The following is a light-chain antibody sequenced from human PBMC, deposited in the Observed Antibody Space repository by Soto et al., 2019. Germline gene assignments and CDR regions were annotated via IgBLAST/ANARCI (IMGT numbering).Light chain of an antibody. J-gene: IGKJ1*01. CDR1: QGISNY. Sequence: DIQMTQSPSSLSASVGDRVTITCRASQGISNYLAWYQQKPGKVPKLLIYAASTLQSRVPSRFIGSGSRTDFTLAISSLQPEDVATYYCQKYNSAPRTFGQGTKVEIK. CDR3: QKYNSAPRT. CDR2: AAS. V-gene: IGKV1-27*01.